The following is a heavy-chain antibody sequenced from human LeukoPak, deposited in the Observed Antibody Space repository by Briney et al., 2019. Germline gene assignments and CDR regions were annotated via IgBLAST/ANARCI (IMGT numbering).Heavy chain of an antibody. CDR2: IYYSGST. J-gene: IGHJ3*02. CDR3: ARDRDFWSGYRNAFDI. V-gene: IGHV4-59*01. D-gene: IGHD3-3*01. CDR1: GGSISSYY. Sequence: SETLSLTCTVSGGSISSYYWSWIRQPPGKGLEWIGYIYYSGSTNYNPSLKSRVTISVDTSKNQFSLKLSSVTAADTAVYYCARDRDFWSGYRNAFDIWGQGTMVTVSS.